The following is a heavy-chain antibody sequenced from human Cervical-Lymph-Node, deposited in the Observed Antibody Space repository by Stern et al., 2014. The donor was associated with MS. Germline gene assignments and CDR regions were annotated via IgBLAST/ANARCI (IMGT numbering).Heavy chain of an antibody. CDR1: GASITSHF. Sequence: QLQLQESGPGLLRPSATLSLTCNVSGASITSHFWSWIRQPPGKGLEWIGYIYYRGTSNYNASLKGRVAISKNTSKTQFSLRLSSVTAADTAVYYCARATDLWGQGILVTVSS. J-gene: IGHJ5*02. V-gene: IGHV4-59*11. CDR2: IYYRGTS. CDR3: ARATDL.